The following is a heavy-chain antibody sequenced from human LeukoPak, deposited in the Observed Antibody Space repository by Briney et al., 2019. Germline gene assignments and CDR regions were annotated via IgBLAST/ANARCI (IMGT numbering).Heavy chain of an antibody. CDR3: ARDGGLDTAMVLWFDP. D-gene: IGHD5-18*01. CDR1: GYTFTDYY. Sequence: ASVKVSCKASGYTFTDYYMHWVRQAPGQGLEWMGCINPNSGDTDYAQNFQGRVTMTRDTSISTAYMELSSLTSEDTAVYYCARDGGLDTAMVLWFDPWGQGTLVTVSS. J-gene: IGHJ5*02. CDR2: INPNSGDT. V-gene: IGHV1-2*02.